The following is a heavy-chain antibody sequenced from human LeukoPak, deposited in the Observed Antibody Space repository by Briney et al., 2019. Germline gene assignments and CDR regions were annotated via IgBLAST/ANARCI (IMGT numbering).Heavy chain of an antibody. J-gene: IGHJ3*02. V-gene: IGHV1-18*01. CDR2: ISAYNGNT. D-gene: IGHD3-22*01. CDR1: GGTFSSYA. CDR3: ARVRDSSGYYYPFDI. Sequence: ASVKVSCKASGGTFSSYAISWVRQAPGQGLEWMGWISAYNGNTNYAQKLQGRVTMTTDTSTSTAYMELRSLRSDDTAVYYCARVRDSSGYYYPFDIWGQGTMVTVSS.